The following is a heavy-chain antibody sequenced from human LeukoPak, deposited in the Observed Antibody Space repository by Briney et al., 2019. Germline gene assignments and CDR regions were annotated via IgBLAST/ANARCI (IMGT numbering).Heavy chain of an antibody. V-gene: IGHV3-74*03. CDR2: INDDGSST. CDR3: ARDRSG. J-gene: IGHJ4*02. CDR1: GFTFSTYW. Sequence: PGGSLRLSCAAAGFTFSTYWMHWVRQAPGKGLVWVSRINDDGSSTTYADSVKGRFTISRDNAKNSLYLQMNSLRAEDTAVYYCARDRSGWGKGTLVTVSS. D-gene: IGHD6-19*01.